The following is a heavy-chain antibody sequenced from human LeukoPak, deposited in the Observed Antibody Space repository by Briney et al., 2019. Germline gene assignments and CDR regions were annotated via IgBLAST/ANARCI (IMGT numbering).Heavy chain of an antibody. Sequence: GASVKVSCKASGYTFTSYGISWVRQAPGQGLEWMGWISAYNGNTNYAKKLQGRVTMTTDTSTSTAYMELRSLRSDDTAVYYCARGGRGFGELLYADVWGKGTTVTLFS. J-gene: IGHJ6*04. CDR3: ARGGRGFGELLYADV. CDR2: ISAYNGNT. D-gene: IGHD3-10*01. V-gene: IGHV1-18*01. CDR1: GYTFTSYG.